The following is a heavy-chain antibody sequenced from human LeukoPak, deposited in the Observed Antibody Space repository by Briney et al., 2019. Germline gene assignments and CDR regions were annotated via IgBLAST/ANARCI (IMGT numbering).Heavy chain of an antibody. D-gene: IGHD5-18*01. CDR2: SNGDGSST. CDR1: GFTFSTYW. CDR3: ARDRRYSFDS. Sequence: PGGSLRLSCAASGFTFSTYWMHWVRQAPGKGLVWVSRSNGDGSSTTYADSVKGRFTISGDNAKNTLYLQMDSLRAEDTAVYYCARDRRYSFDSWGQGTLVTVSS. J-gene: IGHJ4*02. V-gene: IGHV3-74*01.